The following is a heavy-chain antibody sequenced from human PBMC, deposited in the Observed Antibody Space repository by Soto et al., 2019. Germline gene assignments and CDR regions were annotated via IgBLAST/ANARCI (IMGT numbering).Heavy chain of an antibody. CDR2: IWYDGSNK. CDR3: ARTTWYYDSSGYPDY. D-gene: IGHD3-22*01. J-gene: IGHJ4*02. CDR1: GFTFSSYG. Sequence: GGSLRLSCAASGFTFSSYGMHWVRQAPGKGLEWVAVIWYDGSNKYYADSVKGRFTISRDNSKNTLYLEMNSLRAEDTAMYYCARTTWYYDSSGYPDYWGQGT. V-gene: IGHV3-33*01.